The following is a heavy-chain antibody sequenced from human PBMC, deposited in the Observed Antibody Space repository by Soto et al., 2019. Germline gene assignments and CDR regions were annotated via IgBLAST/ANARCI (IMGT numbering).Heavy chain of an antibody. Sequence: EVQVLESGGVLVQPGGSLRLSCVAPGLIFSNYAMSWVRQAPGKGLEWVSGISGRGGSPHYADSAKGRFTISRDNSKNTLFLQMNTLRADDTAVYYCAREGDITAAFDYWGQGTLVTVSS. CDR2: ISGRGGSP. CDR1: GLIFSNYA. J-gene: IGHJ4*02. V-gene: IGHV3-23*01. D-gene: IGHD6-13*01. CDR3: AREGDITAAFDY.